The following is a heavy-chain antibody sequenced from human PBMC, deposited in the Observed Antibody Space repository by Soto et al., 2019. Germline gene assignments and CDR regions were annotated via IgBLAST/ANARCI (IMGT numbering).Heavy chain of an antibody. CDR3: ARDRYGDPLWGQDDFDY. CDR1: GFTFNTFA. D-gene: IGHD4-17*01. CDR2: ISSNGGNT. Sequence: GRSLRLSCSASGFTFNTFAMHWVRQTPGKGLEFVSAISSNGGNTYYADSVKGRFTISRDNAKNTLYLQMNSLRAEDTAVYYCARDRYGDPLWGQDDFDYWGQGTLVTVSS. J-gene: IGHJ4*02. V-gene: IGHV3-64*04.